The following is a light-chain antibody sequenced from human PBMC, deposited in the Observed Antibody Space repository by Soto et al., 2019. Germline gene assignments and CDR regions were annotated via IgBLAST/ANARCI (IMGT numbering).Light chain of an antibody. Sequence: DIQMTQSPSTLSGSVGDRFTITCLAIQTISSWLAWYEQKPGKAPKLLTYKASTLKSGVPSRFRGSGSGTEFTLTISSLQPDDFEPYYCQQYNSYSLTFGQGTKVDIK. J-gene: IGKJ1*01. CDR2: KAS. CDR1: QTISSW. V-gene: IGKV1-5*03. CDR3: QQYNSYSLT.